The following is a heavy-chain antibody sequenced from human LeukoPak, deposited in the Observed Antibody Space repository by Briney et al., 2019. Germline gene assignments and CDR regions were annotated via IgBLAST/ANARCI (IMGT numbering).Heavy chain of an antibody. Sequence: QPGGSLRLSCAASGFIFDDYAMHWVRQAPGKGLEWVSLITWDGGGTYYADSVKGRFTISRDNSKNSLYLQMNSLRAEDTALYYCAKGLVVREYNWFDPWGQGTLVTVSS. CDR3: AKGLVVREYNWFDP. D-gene: IGHD3-10*01. J-gene: IGHJ5*02. CDR2: ITWDGGGT. V-gene: IGHV3-43D*03. CDR1: GFIFDDYA.